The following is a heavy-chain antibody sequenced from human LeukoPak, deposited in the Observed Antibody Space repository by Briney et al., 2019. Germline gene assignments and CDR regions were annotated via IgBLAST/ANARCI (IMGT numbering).Heavy chain of an antibody. Sequence: GGSLRLSCAASGFTVNSNYMSWVRQAPGKGLEWVSVIYSGGSTYYADSVKGRFTISRDNSKNTLYLQMNSLRAEDTAVYYCARDIRRGIAAAGRGAFDIWGQGTMVTVSS. D-gene: IGHD6-13*01. CDR1: GFTVNSNY. CDR2: IYSGGST. V-gene: IGHV3-53*01. CDR3: ARDIRRGIAAAGRGAFDI. J-gene: IGHJ3*02.